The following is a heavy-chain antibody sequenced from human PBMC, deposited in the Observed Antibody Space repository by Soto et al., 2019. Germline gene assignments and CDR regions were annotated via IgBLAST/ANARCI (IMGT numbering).Heavy chain of an antibody. Sequence: NPSETLSLTCAVYGGSFSGYYWSWIRQPPGKGLGWIWEINHSGSTNYNPSLKSRVTISVDTSKNQFSLKLSSVTAADAAVYYCASPWNRYYYGIDVWGQGTTVTVSS. J-gene: IGHJ6*02. V-gene: IGHV4-34*01. CDR1: GGSFSGYY. CDR2: INHSGST. CDR3: ASPWNRYYYGIDV. D-gene: IGHD1-1*01.